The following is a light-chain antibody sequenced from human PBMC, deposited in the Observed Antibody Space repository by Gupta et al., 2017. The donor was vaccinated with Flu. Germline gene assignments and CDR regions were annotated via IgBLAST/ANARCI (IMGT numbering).Light chain of an antibody. CDR2: SNN. Sequence: QSVLTQPPSASGPPGQRVTIPCSGSSSNIGSNTVNWYQQLPGTAPKLLIYSNNQRPSGVPDRSSGSKSGTSASLAISGLQSEDEADYYCAAWDDSLNGVVFGGGTKLTVL. V-gene: IGLV1-44*01. CDR3: AAWDDSLNGVV. J-gene: IGLJ2*01. CDR1: SSNIGSNT.